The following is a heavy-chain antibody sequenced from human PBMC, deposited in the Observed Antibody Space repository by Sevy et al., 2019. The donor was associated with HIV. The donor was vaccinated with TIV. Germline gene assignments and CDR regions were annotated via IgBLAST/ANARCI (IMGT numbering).Heavy chain of an antibody. CDR1: GFTFSSYS. V-gene: IGHV3-21*01. CDR3: ARRDCTITSCHRGDAFDI. Sequence: GGSPRLSCAASGFTFSSYSMNWVRQAPGKGLEWVSSISGSSNYIYYADSMKGRFTISRDNAKNSLYLQMNSLRAEDTAVYYCARRDCTITSCHRGDAFDIWGQGTMVTVSS. D-gene: IGHD2-2*01. CDR2: ISGSSNYI. J-gene: IGHJ3*02.